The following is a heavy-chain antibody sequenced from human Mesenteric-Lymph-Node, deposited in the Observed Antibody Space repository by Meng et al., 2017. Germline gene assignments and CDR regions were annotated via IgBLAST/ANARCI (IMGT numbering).Heavy chain of an antibody. J-gene: IGHJ4*02. CDR3: AKSSLHAGTLYFDS. CDR2: VNAASGNT. Sequence: QVQRVQAGAEVKNPGAAVKGSCKTSGYSFTTDGIHWVRQAPGQSLEWMGWVNAASGNTRYSQKFQDRVTINRDTSASSAYMEVSSLRSEDTAVYYCAKSSLHAGTLYFDSWGQGTLVTVSS. CDR1: GYSFTTDG. D-gene: IGHD2-21*02. V-gene: IGHV1-3*01.